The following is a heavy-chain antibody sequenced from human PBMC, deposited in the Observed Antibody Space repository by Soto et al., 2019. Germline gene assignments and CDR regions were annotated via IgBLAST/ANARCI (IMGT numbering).Heavy chain of an antibody. D-gene: IGHD3-10*01. V-gene: IGHV1-8*01. CDR3: ARGELLWFGELLR. J-gene: IGHJ4*02. CDR2: MNPNSGNT. Sequence: QVQLVQSGAEVKKPGASVKVSCKASGYTFTSYDINWVRQATGQGLEWMGWMNPNSGNTGYAQKFQGRVTMTRTTSISTAYMQLSSLRSDDTAVYYCARGELLWFGELLRWGQGTLVTVSS. CDR1: GYTFTSYD.